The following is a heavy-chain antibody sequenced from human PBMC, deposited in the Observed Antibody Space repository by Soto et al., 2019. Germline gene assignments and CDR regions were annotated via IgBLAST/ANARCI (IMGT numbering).Heavy chain of an antibody. D-gene: IGHD2-8*02. CDR1: GFTFSTHA. CDR2: ITNSGGST. CDR3: AKLVRN. V-gene: IGHV3-23*01. Sequence: EVQLLESGGGLVQPGGSLRLSCAASGFTFSTHAMSWVRQAPGKGLEWVSVITNSGGSTYYADSVKGRFAISRDTSKNTLYLQMNSLRAEDTAVYYCAKLVRNWGQGTLVTVSS. J-gene: IGHJ4*02.